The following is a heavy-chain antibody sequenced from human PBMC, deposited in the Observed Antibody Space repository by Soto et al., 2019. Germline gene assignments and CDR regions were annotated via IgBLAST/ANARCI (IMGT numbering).Heavy chain of an antibody. D-gene: IGHD2-2*01. CDR2: ISYDGSNK. CDR3: ARAAKPVGYQLLIWYYYGMDV. CDR1: GFTFSSYA. V-gene: IGHV3-30-3*01. J-gene: IGHJ6*02. Sequence: GGSLRLSCAASGFTFSSYAMHWVRQAPGKGLEWVAVISYDGSNKYYADSVKGRFTISRDNSKNTLYLQMNSLRAEDTAVYYCARAAKPVGYQLLIWYYYGMDVWGQGTTVTAP.